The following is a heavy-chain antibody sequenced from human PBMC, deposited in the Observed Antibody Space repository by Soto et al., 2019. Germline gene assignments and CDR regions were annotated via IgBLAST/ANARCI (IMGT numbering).Heavy chain of an antibody. D-gene: IGHD2-2*01. CDR1: GGTFSSYA. CDR3: ARVTSYYYGMDV. J-gene: IGHJ6*02. CDR2: IIPIFGTA. Sequence: SVKVSCKASGGTFSSYAISWVRQAPGQGLEWMGGIIPIFGTANYAQKFQGRVTITADESTSTAYMGLSSLRSEDTAVYYCARVTSYYYGMDVWGQGTTVTVSS. V-gene: IGHV1-69*13.